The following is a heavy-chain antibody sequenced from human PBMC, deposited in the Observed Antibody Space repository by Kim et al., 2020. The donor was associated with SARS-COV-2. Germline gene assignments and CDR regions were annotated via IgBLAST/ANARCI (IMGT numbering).Heavy chain of an antibody. CDR3: ANRLGPSYYYDSSALLDGGGGAFDI. D-gene: IGHD3-22*01. CDR1: GFTFSSYG. V-gene: IGHV3-30*18. J-gene: IGHJ3*02. CDR2: ISYDGSNK. Sequence: GGSLRLSCAASGFTFSSYGMHWVRQAPGKGLEWVAVISYDGSNKYYADSVKGRFTISRDNSKNTLYLQMNSLRAEDTAVYYCANRLGPSYYYDSSALLDGGGGAFDIWGQGTMVTVSS.